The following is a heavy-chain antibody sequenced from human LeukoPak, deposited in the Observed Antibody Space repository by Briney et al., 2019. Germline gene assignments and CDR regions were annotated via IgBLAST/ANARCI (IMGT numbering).Heavy chain of an antibody. Sequence: GGSLRLSCAASGFTFSSYAMSWVRQAPGKGLEWVSYIGRTGSTIYYADSAKGRFTISRDNAKNSLYLQMNSLRAEDTAVYYCAMTLSFDYWGQGTLVTASS. CDR3: AMTLSFDY. D-gene: IGHD3-16*01. V-gene: IGHV3-48*03. J-gene: IGHJ4*02. CDR2: IGRTGSTI. CDR1: GFTFSSYA.